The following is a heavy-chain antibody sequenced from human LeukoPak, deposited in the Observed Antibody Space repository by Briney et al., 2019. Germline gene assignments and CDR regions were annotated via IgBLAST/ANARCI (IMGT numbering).Heavy chain of an antibody. Sequence: PSETLSLTCTVSGGSISSDSNYWSWIRQPPGKGLEWVGTIYYSGTTYYNPSLKSRVTISLDTSKNQFSLKLSSVTAADTAIYYCARDFSSSSTVYYYYYMDVWGKGTTVTVSS. D-gene: IGHD6-6*01. V-gene: IGHV4-39*07. J-gene: IGHJ6*03. CDR1: GGSISSDSNY. CDR3: ARDFSSSSTVYYYYYMDV. CDR2: IYYSGTT.